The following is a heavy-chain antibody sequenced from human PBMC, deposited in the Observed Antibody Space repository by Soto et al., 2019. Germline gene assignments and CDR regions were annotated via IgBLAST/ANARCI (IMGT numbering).Heavy chain of an antibody. D-gene: IGHD6-19*01. CDR1: GFTFSSYA. Sequence: GGSLRLSCAASGFTFSSYAMSWVRQAPGKGPEWVSSVSGSGTNTYYADSVKGRFSISRDNSKNTLYLQMNSLRAEDTARYYCAKPLLGSAWPIFDSWGQGTQVTVSS. V-gene: IGHV3-23*01. CDR3: AKPLLGSAWPIFDS. CDR2: VSGSGTNT. J-gene: IGHJ4*02.